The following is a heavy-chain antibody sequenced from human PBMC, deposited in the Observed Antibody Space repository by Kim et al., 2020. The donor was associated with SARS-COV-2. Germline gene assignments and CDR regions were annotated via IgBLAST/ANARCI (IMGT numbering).Heavy chain of an antibody. J-gene: IGHJ3*02. D-gene: IGHD3-10*01. Sequence: DTRYSPSFQGKVTISADKSISTAYLQWSSLKASDTAMYYCAREAGNAFDIWGQGTMVTVSS. V-gene: IGHV5-51*01. CDR3: AREAGNAFDI. CDR2: DT.